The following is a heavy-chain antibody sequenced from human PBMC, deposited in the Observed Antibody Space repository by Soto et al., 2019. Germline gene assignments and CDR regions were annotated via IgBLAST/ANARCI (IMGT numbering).Heavy chain of an antibody. CDR1: GGSISSSSYY. D-gene: IGHD2-15*01. V-gene: IGHV4-39*01. CDR3: ARHARRAHIVVVKTRDGGFDY. Sequence: SETLSLTCTVSGGSISSSSYYWGWIRQPPGKGLEWIGSIYYSGSTYYNPSLKSRVTISVDTSKNQFSLKLSSVTAADTAVYYCARHARRAHIVVVKTRDGGFDYWGQGTLVTVSS. CDR2: IYYSGST. J-gene: IGHJ4*02.